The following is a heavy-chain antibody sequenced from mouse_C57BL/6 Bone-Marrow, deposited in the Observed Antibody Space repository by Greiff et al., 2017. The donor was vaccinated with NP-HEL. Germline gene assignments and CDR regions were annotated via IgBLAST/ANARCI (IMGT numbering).Heavy chain of an antibody. CDR3: ARWLLLYYAMDY. J-gene: IGHJ4*01. CDR2: IDPSDSYT. D-gene: IGHD2-3*01. CDR1: GYTFTSYW. Sequence: VQLQQSGAELVMPGASVKLSCKASGYTFTSYWMHWVKQRPGQGLEWIGEIDPSDSYTNYNQKFKGKSTLTVDKSSSTAYMQLSSLTSEDSAVYYCARWLLLYYAMDYWGQGTSVTVSS. V-gene: IGHV1-69*01.